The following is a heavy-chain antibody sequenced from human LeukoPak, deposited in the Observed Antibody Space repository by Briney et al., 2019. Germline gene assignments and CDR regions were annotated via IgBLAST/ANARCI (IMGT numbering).Heavy chain of an antibody. V-gene: IGHV3-9*01. Sequence: GRSLRLSCAASGFTFDDYAMHWVRQAPGKGLEWVSGISWNSGSIGYADSVKGRFTISRDNSKNTLYLQMNSLRAEDTAVYYCAREYDSSTGTYDAFDIWGQGTMVTVSS. CDR2: ISWNSGSI. CDR1: GFTFDDYA. J-gene: IGHJ3*02. D-gene: IGHD3-22*01. CDR3: AREYDSSTGTYDAFDI.